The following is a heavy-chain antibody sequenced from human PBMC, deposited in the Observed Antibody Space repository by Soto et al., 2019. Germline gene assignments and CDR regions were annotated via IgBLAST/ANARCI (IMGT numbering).Heavy chain of an antibody. CDR1: GFTFNTYV. V-gene: IGHV3-33*01. CDR3: ARGARDFDY. CDR2: MWYDESKK. D-gene: IGHD3-16*01. Sequence: GGSLRLSCAASGFTFNTYVMHWVRQAPGKGLGWVALMWYDESKKYYGDSVRGRFTISRDNSRDTLYLQMNSLRVEDTAVYYCARGARDFDYWGQGTLVTVSS. J-gene: IGHJ4*02.